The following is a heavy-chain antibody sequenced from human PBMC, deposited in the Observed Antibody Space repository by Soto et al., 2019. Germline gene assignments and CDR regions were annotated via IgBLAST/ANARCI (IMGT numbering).Heavy chain of an antibody. CDR1: GFTFSSYA. Sequence: GGSLRLSCAASGFTFSSYAMSWVRQAPGKGLEWVSAISGSGGSTYYADSVKGRFTISRDNSKNTLYLQMNSLRVEDTAVYYCAKDRRYAYYFDYWGQGTLVTVSS. J-gene: IGHJ4*02. D-gene: IGHD5-12*01. CDR2: ISGSGGST. CDR3: AKDRRYAYYFDY. V-gene: IGHV3-23*01.